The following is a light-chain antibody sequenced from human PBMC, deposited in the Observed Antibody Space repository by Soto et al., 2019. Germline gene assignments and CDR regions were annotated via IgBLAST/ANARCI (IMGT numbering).Light chain of an antibody. V-gene: IGKV1-5*03. J-gene: IGKJ1*01. CDR2: KTS. CDR3: QYYNNYCWR. Sequence: DIQLTQSPSTLSASVGDRVTITCRASQSISSWLAWYQQKPGKAPKFLIYKTSNLESGVPSRFSGSGSVTEFTLTISSPEADYLAAYYCQYYNNYCWRFGERTKTEIK. CDR1: QSISSW.